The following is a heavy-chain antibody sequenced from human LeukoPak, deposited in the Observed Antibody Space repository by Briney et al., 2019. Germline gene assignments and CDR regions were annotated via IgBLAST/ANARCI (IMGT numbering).Heavy chain of an antibody. CDR1: GFTFSDYS. CDR3: ARGLLWFGELNAFDI. V-gene: IGHV3-48*04. CDR2: ISFSVNTK. Sequence: GSLRLSCAASGFTFSDYSMNWVRQAPGKGLEWVSYISFSVNTKYYGDSVKGRFTISRDNAKNSLYLQMNSLRAEDTAVYYCARGLLWFGELNAFDIWGQGTMVTVSS. J-gene: IGHJ3*02. D-gene: IGHD3-10*01.